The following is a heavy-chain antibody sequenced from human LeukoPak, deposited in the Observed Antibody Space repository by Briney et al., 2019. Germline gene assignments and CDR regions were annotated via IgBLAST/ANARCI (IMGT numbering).Heavy chain of an antibody. CDR3: AKDASSGWPYYFDY. J-gene: IGHJ4*02. D-gene: IGHD6-19*01. V-gene: IGHV3-33*06. CDR1: GFIFEEYG. CDR2: IWYDGSNK. Sequence: GGSLRLSCTASGFIFEEYGMSWVRQAPGKGLEWVAVIWYDGSNKYYADSVKGRFTISRDNSKNTLYLQMNSLRAEDTAVYYCAKDASSGWPYYFDYWGQGTLVTVSS.